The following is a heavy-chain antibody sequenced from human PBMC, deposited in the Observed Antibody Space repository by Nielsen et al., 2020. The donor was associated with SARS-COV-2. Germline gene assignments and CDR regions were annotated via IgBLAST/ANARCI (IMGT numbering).Heavy chain of an antibody. CDR3: ARDVGGDRYSSGY. CDR2: INPNSGGT. D-gene: IGHD6-19*01. V-gene: IGHV1-2*02. Sequence: ASVTVSCKASGYTFTDYYMHWVRQAPGQGLEWMGWINPNSGGTNYAQKFQGRVTMTRDKSISTAYMELSRLRSDDTAVYYCARDVGGDRYSSGYWGQGTLVTVSS. CDR1: GYTFTDYY. J-gene: IGHJ4*02.